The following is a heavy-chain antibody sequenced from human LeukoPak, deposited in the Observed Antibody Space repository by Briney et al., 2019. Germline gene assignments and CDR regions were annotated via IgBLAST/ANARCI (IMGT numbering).Heavy chain of an antibody. CDR1: GFIFSDVL. Sequence: GGSLRLSCAGSGFIFSDVLMSWVRQAPGKGLEWVARIKTKDEGGAIDYAASVQGRFTISRDDSEKMLYLQMDSLKIEDTAVYYCNTDLDYWGRGTLVTVSS. V-gene: IGHV3-15*01. CDR3: NTDLDY. CDR2: IKTKDEGGAI. J-gene: IGHJ4*02.